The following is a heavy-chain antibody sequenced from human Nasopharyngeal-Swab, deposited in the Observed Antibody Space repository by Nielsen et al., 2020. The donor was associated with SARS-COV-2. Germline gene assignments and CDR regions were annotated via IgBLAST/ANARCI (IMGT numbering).Heavy chain of an antibody. J-gene: IGHJ4*02. CDR2: IGDKDHNYAT. CDR3: TTDFYFDY. CDR1: GFIFSASA. Sequence: GGSLRLSCAASGFIFSASAIHWVRQAYGKGRGWVGRIGDKDHNYATTYGASVQGKFHIPRDDSKNTAFLQMASRKTEDTALYYCTTDFYFDYWGQGTLVTVSS. V-gene: IGHV3-73*01.